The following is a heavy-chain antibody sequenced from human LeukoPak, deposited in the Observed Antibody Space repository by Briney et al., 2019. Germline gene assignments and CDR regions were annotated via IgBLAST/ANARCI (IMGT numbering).Heavy chain of an antibody. CDR1: GFIFRSYA. CDR2: IRGSSSST. D-gene: IGHD4-17*01. Sequence: GGSLRLSCAASGFIFRSYAMSWVRQAPGKGLEWVSAIRGSSSSTYYSDSVKGRFTISRNSSKNTLYLQMNSLRTEETAVYYCTKIMGHDYGDYSDAFDIWGQGTMVTVSS. J-gene: IGHJ3*02. V-gene: IGHV3-23*01. CDR3: TKIMGHDYGDYSDAFDI.